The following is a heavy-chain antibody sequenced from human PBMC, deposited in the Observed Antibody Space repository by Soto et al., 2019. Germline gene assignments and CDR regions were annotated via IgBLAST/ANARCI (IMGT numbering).Heavy chain of an antibody. CDR2: IKQDGSEK. CDR3: AREMLQHSSSWNDHYYYYGMDV. D-gene: IGHD6-13*01. Sequence: AGGSLRLSCAASGFTFSSYWMSWVRQAPGKGLEWVANIKQDGSEKYYVDSVKGRFTISRDNAKNSLYLQMNSLRAEDTAVYYCAREMLQHSSSWNDHYYYYGMDVWGQGTTVTVSS. CDR1: GFTFSSYW. V-gene: IGHV3-7*05. J-gene: IGHJ6*02.